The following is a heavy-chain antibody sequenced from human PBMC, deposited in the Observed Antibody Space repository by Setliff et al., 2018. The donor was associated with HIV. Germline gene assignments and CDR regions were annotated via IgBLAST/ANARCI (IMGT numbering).Heavy chain of an antibody. V-gene: IGHV4-4*07. CDR1: GGSISGTYY. Sequence: PSETLSLTCTVSGGSISGTYYWNWIRQPAGKGLEWVGRIYKIGSSNANPSLKSRVTMSVDTSRNQFSLTLKSVPAADTAVFYCARADCTSTSCFFGLGGGFFDSWGRGALVTVSS. CDR3: ARADCTSTSCFFGLGGGFFDS. CDR2: IYKIGSS. D-gene: IGHD2-2*01. J-gene: IGHJ4*02.